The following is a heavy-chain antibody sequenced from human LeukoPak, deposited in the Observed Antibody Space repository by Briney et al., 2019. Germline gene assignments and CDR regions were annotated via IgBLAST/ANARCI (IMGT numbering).Heavy chain of an antibody. Sequence: SETLSLTCTVSGGSISSYYWSWIRQPPGKGLEWIGYIYYSGSTNYNPSLKSRVTVSVDTSKNQFSLKLNSMTAADTAVYYCARNRVVPPAIAAFDIWGQGTMVTVSS. D-gene: IGHD2-2*02. J-gene: IGHJ3*02. CDR2: IYYSGST. CDR3: ARNRVVPPAIAAFDI. V-gene: IGHV4-59*01. CDR1: GGSISSYY.